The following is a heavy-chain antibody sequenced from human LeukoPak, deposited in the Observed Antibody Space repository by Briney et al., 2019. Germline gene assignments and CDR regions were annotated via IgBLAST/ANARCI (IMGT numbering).Heavy chain of an antibody. CDR3: ARPRGGTSGYQYFQH. CDR1: GGSFSGYY. J-gene: IGHJ1*01. D-gene: IGHD3-22*01. CDR2: INHSGST. Sequence: SETLSLTCAVYGGSFSGYYWSWIRQPTGKGLEWIGEINHSGSTNYNPSLKSRVTISVDTSKNQFSLKLSSVTAADTAVYYCARPRGGTSGYQYFQHWGQGTLVTLSS. V-gene: IGHV4-34*01.